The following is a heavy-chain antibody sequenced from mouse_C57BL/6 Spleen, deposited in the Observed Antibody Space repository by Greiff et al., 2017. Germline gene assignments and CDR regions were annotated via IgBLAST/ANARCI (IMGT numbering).Heavy chain of an antibody. V-gene: IGHV14-1*01. CDR3: TSHYYGSSYFDY. Sequence: VQLQQSGAELVRPGASVKLSCTASGFNFKDYYMHWVKQRPVQGLEWIGRIDPEDGDTEYAPKFQGKATMTADTSSNTAYLQLSSLTSEDTAVDYCTSHYYGSSYFDYWGQGTTLTVSS. J-gene: IGHJ2*01. CDR1: GFNFKDYY. D-gene: IGHD1-1*01. CDR2: IDPEDGDT.